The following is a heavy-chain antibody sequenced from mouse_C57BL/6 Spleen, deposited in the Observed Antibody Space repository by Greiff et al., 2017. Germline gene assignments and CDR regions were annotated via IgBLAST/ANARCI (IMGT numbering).Heavy chain of an antibody. Sequence: QVTLKESGPGILQSSQTLSLTCSFSGFSLSTSGMGVSWIRQPSGKGLEWLAHIYWDDDKRYNPSLKSRLTISKDTSRNQVFHKITSVDTADTATYYCARRDSSGYLAYWGQGTLVTVSA. V-gene: IGHV8-12*01. D-gene: IGHD3-2*02. J-gene: IGHJ3*01. CDR2: IYWDDDK. CDR1: GFSLSTSGMG. CDR3: ARRDSSGYLAY.